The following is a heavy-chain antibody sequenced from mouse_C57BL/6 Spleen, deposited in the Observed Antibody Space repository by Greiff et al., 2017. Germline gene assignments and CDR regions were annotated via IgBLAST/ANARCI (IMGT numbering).Heavy chain of an antibody. V-gene: IGHV1-72*01. CDR3: ARCPSYSNYGGYYFDY. D-gene: IGHD2-5*01. J-gene: IGHJ2*01. CDR2: IDPNSGGT. CDR1: GYTFTSYW. Sequence: QVQLQQPGAELVKPGASVKLSCKASGYTFTSYWMHWVKQRPGRGLEWIGRIDPNSGGTKYNEKFKSKATLTVDKPSSTAYIQLSSLTSEDSAVYYCARCPSYSNYGGYYFDYWGQGTTLTVSS.